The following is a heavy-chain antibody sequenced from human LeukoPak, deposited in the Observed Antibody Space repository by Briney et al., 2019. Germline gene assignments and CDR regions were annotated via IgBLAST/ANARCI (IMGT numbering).Heavy chain of an antibody. CDR1: GYTCTRYG. CDR2: MSAYNDNT. CDR3: ARGGDSGYFSLDY. D-gene: IGHD5-12*01. Sequence: ASVKPSCKASGYTCTRYGISWVREAPGQGVEGWGWMSAYNDNTNYAQKLQGRVTMTTDTSTSTAYMELRSLRSDDTAVYYCARGGDSGYFSLDYWGQGTLVTVSS. J-gene: IGHJ4*02. V-gene: IGHV1-18*04.